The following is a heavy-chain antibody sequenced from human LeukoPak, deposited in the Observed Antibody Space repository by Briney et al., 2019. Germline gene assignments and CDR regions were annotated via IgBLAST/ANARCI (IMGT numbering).Heavy chain of an antibody. J-gene: IGHJ4*02. Sequence: PGRSLRLSCVASGFTFSSYAMHWVRQAPGKGLEWVAVISYDGSNKYYADSVKGRFTISRDNSKNTLYLQMNSLRAEDTAVYYCARDWRAIAAIRGGIFDYWGQGTLVTVSS. CDR2: ISYDGSNK. V-gene: IGHV3-30*01. D-gene: IGHD6-25*01. CDR1: GFTFSSYA. CDR3: ARDWRAIAAIRGGIFDY.